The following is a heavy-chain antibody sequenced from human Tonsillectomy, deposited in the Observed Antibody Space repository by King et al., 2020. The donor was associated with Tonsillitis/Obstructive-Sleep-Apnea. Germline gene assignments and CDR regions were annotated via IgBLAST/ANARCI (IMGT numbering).Heavy chain of an antibody. V-gene: IGHV2-70*04. CDR3: ARTPWTDSRTNYFDY. J-gene: IGHJ4*02. D-gene: IGHD1-1*01. CDR1: GFSLSTSEVC. CDR2: IDWDDDE. Sequence: FTLQESGPALVKPTQTLTLTCTFSGFSLSTSEVCVSWIRQPPGKALEWLARIDWDDDEFYSTSLKTRLTISKDTSNNQVVLTMTNMDPVDTATYYFARTPWTDSRTNYFDYWRQGTLVTVSS.